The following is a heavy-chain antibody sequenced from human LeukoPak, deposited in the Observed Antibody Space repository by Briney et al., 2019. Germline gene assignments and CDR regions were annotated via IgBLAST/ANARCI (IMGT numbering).Heavy chain of an antibody. V-gene: IGHV4-39*01. CDR2: IYYSGSP. D-gene: IGHD3-10*01. J-gene: IGHJ3*02. Sequence: SETLSLTCTVSGGSISSSSYYWGWIRQPPGKGLEWIGSIYYSGSPYYNPSLKSRVTISVDTSKNQFSLKLSSVTAADTAVYYCARVVAYGFGEFGHAFDIWGQGTMVTVSS. CDR3: ARVVAYGFGEFGHAFDI. CDR1: GGSISSSSYY.